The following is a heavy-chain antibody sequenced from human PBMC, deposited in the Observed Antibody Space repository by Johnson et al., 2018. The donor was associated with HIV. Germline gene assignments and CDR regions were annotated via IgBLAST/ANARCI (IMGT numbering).Heavy chain of an antibody. CDR2: ISFDGSNK. V-gene: IGHV3-30*03. J-gene: IGHJ3*01. D-gene: IGHD3-3*01. CDR3: ARPIFGVVSSPVDAFGV. CDR1: RITVGSNY. Sequence: QVLLVESGGGLVQSGGSLRLSCEASRITVGSNYMSWVRRAPGKGLEWVAVISFDGSNKYQADSVKGRFTISRDSSKNTLYLQMNSLRAEDTAVYDCARPIFGVVSSPVDAFGVWGQGTMVTVSS.